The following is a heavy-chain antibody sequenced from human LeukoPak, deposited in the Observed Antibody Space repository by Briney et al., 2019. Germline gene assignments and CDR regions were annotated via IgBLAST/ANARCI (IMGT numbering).Heavy chain of an antibody. CDR3: ASAGGYCSGGSCYDFDY. CDR2: IYPGDSDT. J-gene: IGHJ4*02. CDR1: GYSFTSYW. Sequence: GESLKISCKGSGYSFTSYWIGWVRQMPGKGLEWMGIIYPGDSDTRYSPSFQGQVTTSADKSISTAYLQWSSLKASDTAMYYCASAGGYCSGGSCYDFDYWGQGTLVTVSS. V-gene: IGHV5-51*01. D-gene: IGHD2-15*01.